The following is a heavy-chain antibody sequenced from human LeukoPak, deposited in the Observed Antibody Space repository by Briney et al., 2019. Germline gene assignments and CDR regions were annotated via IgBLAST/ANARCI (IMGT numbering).Heavy chain of an antibody. CDR1: GGTFSSYA. CDR3: ARDLTPIVVVPAASAFDI. V-gene: IGHV1-69*13. J-gene: IGHJ3*02. D-gene: IGHD2-2*01. CDR2: IIPIFGTA. Sequence: SVKVSCKASGGTFSSYASSWVRQAPGQGLEWMGGIIPIFGTANYAQKFQGRVTITADESTSTAYMELSSLRSEDTAVYYCARDLTPIVVVPAASAFDIWGQGTMVTVSS.